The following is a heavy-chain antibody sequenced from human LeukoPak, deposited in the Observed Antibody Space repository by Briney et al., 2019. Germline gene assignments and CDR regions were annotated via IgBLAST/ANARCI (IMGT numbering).Heavy chain of an antibody. CDR1: GGSIRSYY. D-gene: IGHD3-10*01. CDR2: IYYSGNT. J-gene: IGHJ4*02. CDR3: ASDNSYDSGSYYT. Sequence: SETLSLTCTVSGGSIRSYYWHWIRQPPGKGLEWIGYIYYSGNTNYNPSLKSRVTISVDTSKNQFSLKLSSVTAADTAVYYCASDNSYDSGSYYTWGQGTLVTVSS. V-gene: IGHV4-59*01.